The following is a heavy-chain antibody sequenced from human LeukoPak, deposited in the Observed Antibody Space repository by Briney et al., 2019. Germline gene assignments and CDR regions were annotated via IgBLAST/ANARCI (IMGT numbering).Heavy chain of an antibody. J-gene: IGHJ4*02. CDR3: ARGSYGDPFDY. CDR2: IYYGGST. CDR1: GGSISSYY. V-gene: IGHV4-59*08. Sequence: PSETLSLTCTVSGGSISSYYWSRIRQPPGKGLEWIGYIYYGGSTNYNPSLKSRVTISVDTSKNQFSLKLSSVTAADTAVYYCARGSYGDPFDYWGQGTLVTVSS. D-gene: IGHD4-17*01.